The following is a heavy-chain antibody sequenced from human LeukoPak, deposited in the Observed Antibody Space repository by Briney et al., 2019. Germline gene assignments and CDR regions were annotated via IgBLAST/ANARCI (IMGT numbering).Heavy chain of an antibody. J-gene: IGHJ3*02. D-gene: IGHD2-15*01. CDR2: IYPGDSDT. V-gene: IGHV5-51*01. CDR1: GYSFTSYW. Sequence: GESLKISCKGSGYSFTSYWIGWVRQMPGKGLEWMGIIYPGDSDTRYSPSFQGQVTISADKSISTAYLQWSSLKASDTAMYYCARTADCSGGSCYSGNAFDIWGQGTMATVSS. CDR3: ARTADCSGGSCYSGNAFDI.